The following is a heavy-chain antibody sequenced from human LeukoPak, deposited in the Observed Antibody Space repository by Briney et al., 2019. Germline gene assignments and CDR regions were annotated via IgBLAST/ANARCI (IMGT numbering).Heavy chain of an antibody. CDR3: ARESKYYYDSSGYHSVIDY. CDR1: GYTFTSYG. V-gene: IGHV1-18*01. J-gene: IGHJ4*02. D-gene: IGHD3-22*01. Sequence: ASVKLSCKASGYTFTSYGISWVRQAPGQGLEWMGWISAYNGNTNYAQKLQGRVTMTTDTSTSTAYMELRSLRSDDTAVYYCARESKYYYDSSGYHSVIDYWGQGTLVTLCS. CDR2: ISAYNGNT.